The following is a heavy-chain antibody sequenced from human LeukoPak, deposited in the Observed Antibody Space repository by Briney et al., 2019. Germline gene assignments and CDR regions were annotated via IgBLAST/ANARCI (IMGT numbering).Heavy chain of an antibody. Sequence: GGSLRLSCAASGFTVSSNYMSWVRQAPGKGLEWVSVIYGGGSTYYADSVKGRFTISRDNAKNTLYLQMNSLRAEDTAVYYCARYKLYHGAFDIWGQGTMVTVSS. V-gene: IGHV3-53*01. D-gene: IGHD2-2*01. CDR1: GFTVSSNY. J-gene: IGHJ3*02. CDR3: ARYKLYHGAFDI. CDR2: IYGGGST.